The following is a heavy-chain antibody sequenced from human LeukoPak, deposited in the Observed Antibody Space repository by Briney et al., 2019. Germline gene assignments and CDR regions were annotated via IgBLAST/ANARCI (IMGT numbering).Heavy chain of an antibody. CDR1: GFTLSSYS. CDR3: ARNIPPTPSDY. CDR2: ISSSSSTI. J-gene: IGHJ4*02. Sequence: GGSLRLSCTASGFTLSSYSLNWVRQAPGKGLEWVSYISSSSSTIYYADSVKGRFTISRDNAKNSLYLQMNSLRAEDTAVYYCARNIPPTPSDYWGQGTLVTVSS. V-gene: IGHV3-48*04. D-gene: IGHD2-21*01.